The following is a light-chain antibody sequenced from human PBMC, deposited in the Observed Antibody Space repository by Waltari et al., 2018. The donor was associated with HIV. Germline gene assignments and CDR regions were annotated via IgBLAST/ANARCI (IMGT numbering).Light chain of an antibody. CDR2: EVT. J-gene: IGLJ2*01. CDR3: SSYAGSNNLL. V-gene: IGLV2-8*01. Sequence: QSALTQPPSASGSPGQSVTLSCTGNTRAVGGYNYFTCYQQHPGKAPKLMIYEVTKRPSGVPDRFSGSKSGNTASLTVSGLQAEDEADYYCSSYAGSNNLLFGGGTKLTVL. CDR1: TRAVGGYNY.